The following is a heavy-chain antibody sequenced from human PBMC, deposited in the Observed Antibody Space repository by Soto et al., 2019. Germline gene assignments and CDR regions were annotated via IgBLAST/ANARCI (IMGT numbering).Heavy chain of an antibody. CDR3: AKDRYGDYVSDY. J-gene: IGHJ4*02. CDR1: GFTFSSYA. V-gene: IGHV3-23*01. CDR2: ISGSGGST. D-gene: IGHD4-17*01. Sequence: SGGSLRLSCAASGFTFSSYAMSWVRQAPGKGLEWVSAISGSGGSTYYADSVKGRFTISRDNSKNTLYPQMNSLRAEDTAVYYCAKDRYGDYVSDYWGQGTLVTVSS.